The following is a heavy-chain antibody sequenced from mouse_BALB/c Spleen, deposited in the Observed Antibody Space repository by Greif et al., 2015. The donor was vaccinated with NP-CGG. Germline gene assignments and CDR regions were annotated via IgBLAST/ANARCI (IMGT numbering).Heavy chain of an antibody. CDR2: INPYYGST. D-gene: IGHD2-14*01. CDR3: ARSYYRYDYYAMDY. V-gene: IGHV1-39*01. J-gene: IGHJ4*01. Sequence: VQLQQSGPELVKPGASVKISCKASGYSFTDYIMLWVKQSHGKSLEWIGNINPYYGSTSYNLKFKGKATLTVDKSSSTAYMQLNSLTSEDSAVYYCARSYYRYDYYAMDYWGQGTSVTVSS. CDR1: GYSFTDYI.